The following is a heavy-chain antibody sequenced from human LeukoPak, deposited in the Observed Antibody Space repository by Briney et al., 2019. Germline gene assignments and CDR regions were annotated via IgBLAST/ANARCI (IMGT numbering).Heavy chain of an antibody. CDR2: INPSGGST. V-gene: IGHV1-46*01. CDR3: ARVAKDIVVVPAAQLFDY. CDR1: GYTFTSYY. Sequence: ASVKVSCKASGYTFTSYYMHWVRQAPGQGLEWMGIINPSGGSTSYAQKFQGRVTMTRDTSTSTVYMELSRLRSDDTAVYYCARVAKDIVVVPAAQLFDYWGQGTLVTVSS. J-gene: IGHJ4*02. D-gene: IGHD2-2*01.